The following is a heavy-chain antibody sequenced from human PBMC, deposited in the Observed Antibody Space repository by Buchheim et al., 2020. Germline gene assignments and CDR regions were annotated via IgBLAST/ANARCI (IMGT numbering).Heavy chain of an antibody. J-gene: IGHJ4*02. CDR1: GFTFSSYS. CDR3: ARGGLRLWCVELFPDY. Sequence: EVQLVESGGGLVQPGGSLRLSCAASGFTFSSYSMNWVRQAPGKGLEWVSYISSSSSTIYYADSVKGRFTISRDNAKNSLYLQMNSLEAEDTDVYYCARGGLRLWCVELFPDYWGQGTL. V-gene: IGHV3-48*01. CDR2: ISSSSSTI. D-gene: IGHD3-10*01.